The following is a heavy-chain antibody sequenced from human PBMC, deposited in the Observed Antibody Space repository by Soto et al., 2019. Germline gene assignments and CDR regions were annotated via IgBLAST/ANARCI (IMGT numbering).Heavy chain of an antibody. CDR1: SGSINSFY. Sequence: SETLSLTCTVSSGSINSFYWSWIRQPAGKGLEWIGRIHSSGTTNYNPSLKSRVTMSVDTSRNQFSLKLTSVTAADTAVYYCARDRIIGTSYSDYWGQGVLVTVS. CDR2: IHSSGTT. J-gene: IGHJ4*02. V-gene: IGHV4-4*07. D-gene: IGHD1-7*01. CDR3: ARDRIIGTSYSDY.